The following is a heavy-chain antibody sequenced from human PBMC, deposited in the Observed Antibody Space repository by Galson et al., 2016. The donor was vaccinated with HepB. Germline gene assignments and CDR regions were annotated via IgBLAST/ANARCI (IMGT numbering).Heavy chain of an antibody. Sequence: SVKVSCKAFGGNFSSYSISWVRQAPGQGFEWMGGIIPLLGTANYAQKFQGRVTMTADKTTNTAYMGLSGLGSEDTAVYYCARDVTLVTTAWLDPWGQGTLVTVSS. D-gene: IGHD4-17*01. J-gene: IGHJ5*02. CDR3: ARDVTLVTTAWLDP. V-gene: IGHV1-69*06. CDR2: IIPLLGTA. CDR1: GGNFSSYS.